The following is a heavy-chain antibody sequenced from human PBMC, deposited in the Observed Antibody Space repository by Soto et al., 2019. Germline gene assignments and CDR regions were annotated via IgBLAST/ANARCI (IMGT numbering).Heavy chain of an antibody. J-gene: IGHJ4*02. Sequence: QVQLVQSGAEVKKPGSSVKVSCKASGGTFSSNAISWVRQAPGQGLEWMGGIIPIYASPNYAQNFQGRVTVTADKATITADLELSRLKFADAAIYYCAVTVTGSRSPLAHWGRGTLVIVSS. D-gene: IGHD3-9*01. V-gene: IGHV1-69*06. CDR1: GGTFSSNA. CDR3: AVTVTGSRSPLAH. CDR2: IIPIYASP.